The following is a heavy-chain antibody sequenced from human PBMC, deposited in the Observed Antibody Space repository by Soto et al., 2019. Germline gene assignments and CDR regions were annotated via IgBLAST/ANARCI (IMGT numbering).Heavy chain of an antibody. CDR1: GGSFSAYY. V-gene: IGHV4-34*01. J-gene: IGHJ6*02. Sequence: SETLSLTCAVSGGSFSAYYWTWIRQPPGRGLEWIGEIDHSGSTNYNPSLEGRVTMSIDTAKNRFPLNVTSVTAADTAVYYCVRGLRYSGMDVWGQGTTVTVSS. D-gene: IGHD2-15*01. CDR2: IDHSGST. CDR3: VRGLRYSGMDV.